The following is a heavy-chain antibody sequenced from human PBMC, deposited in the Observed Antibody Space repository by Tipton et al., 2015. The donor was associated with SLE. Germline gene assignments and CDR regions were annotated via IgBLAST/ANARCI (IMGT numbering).Heavy chain of an antibody. J-gene: IGHJ3*02. CDR3: ARRRGGSGSYYHPFDI. V-gene: IGHV5-51*03. D-gene: IGHD3-10*01. CDR2: INPSDSDT. CDR1: AYRFTDYW. Sequence: VQLMQSGAEVKKPGESLKISCKGSAYRFTDYWIGWVRQMPGKGLEWMGIINPSDSDTRYSPSFQGHATISVDKSIGTAFLQWSRLKASDTAIYYCARRRGGSGSYYHPFDIWGQGTMVTVSS.